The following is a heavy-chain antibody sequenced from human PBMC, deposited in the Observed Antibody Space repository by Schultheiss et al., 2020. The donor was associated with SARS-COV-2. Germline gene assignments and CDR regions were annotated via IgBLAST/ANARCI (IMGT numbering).Heavy chain of an antibody. D-gene: IGHD6-13*01. Sequence: GGSLRLSCTASGFTFSNAWMSWVRQAPGKGLEWVGRIKSKSDGGTIDYAAPVKGRFTISRDDSKNRLHLQMNSLKTEDTAMYYCTTDSSSYYSGADYWGQGTLVTVSS. CDR2: IKSKSDGGTI. CDR3: TTDSSSYYSGADY. J-gene: IGHJ4*02. V-gene: IGHV3-15*01. CDR1: GFTFSNAW.